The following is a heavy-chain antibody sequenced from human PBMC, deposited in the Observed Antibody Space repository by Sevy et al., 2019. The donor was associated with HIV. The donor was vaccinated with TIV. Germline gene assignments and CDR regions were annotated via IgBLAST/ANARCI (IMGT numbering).Heavy chain of an antibody. J-gene: IGHJ4*02. D-gene: IGHD6-19*01. CDR1: GFTFSGYG. CDR2: IKQDGSEK. Sequence: GGSLRLSCAASGFTFSGYGMHWVRQAPGKGLEWVANIKQDGSEKYYVDSVKGRFTISRDNAKNSLYLQMNSLRAEDTAVYYCARASYSSGWTYPFDYWGQGTLVTVSS. CDR3: ARASYSSGWTYPFDY. V-gene: IGHV3-7*01.